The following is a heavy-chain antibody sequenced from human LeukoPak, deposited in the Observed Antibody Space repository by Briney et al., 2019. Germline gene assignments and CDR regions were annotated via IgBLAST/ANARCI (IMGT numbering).Heavy chain of an antibody. Sequence: GESLKISCKGSGYSFTSYWIGGVRQMPGKGLEWMWIIYPGNHDTRYSTSSQGQGPFSAQKPISSAYRQWSSLKAADTAMYCCATCMRGHGVERGGDYFVYWGEGTLVTVSS. J-gene: IGHJ4*02. D-gene: IGHD2-8*01. V-gene: IGHV5-51*04. CDR1: GYSFTSYW. CDR2: IYPGNHDT. CDR3: ATCMRGHGVERGGDYFVY.